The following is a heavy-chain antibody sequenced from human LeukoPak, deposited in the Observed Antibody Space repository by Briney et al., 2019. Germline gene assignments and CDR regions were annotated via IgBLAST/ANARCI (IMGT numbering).Heavy chain of an antibody. D-gene: IGHD3-10*01. J-gene: IGHJ4*02. CDR1: GGSISSYY. V-gene: IGHV4-4*07. CDR2: LHSSGST. Sequence: SETLSLTCTVSGGSISSYYWNWIRQPAGKGLEWIGRLHSSGSTNYSPSLKSRVTISVDTSKNQFSLKLSTVTAADTAVYYCARNVDGAGVIRFDYWGQGTLVTVSS. CDR3: ARNVDGAGVIRFDY.